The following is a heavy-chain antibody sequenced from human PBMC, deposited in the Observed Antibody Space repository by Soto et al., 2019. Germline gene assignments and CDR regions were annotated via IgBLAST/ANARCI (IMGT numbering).Heavy chain of an antibody. CDR2: ISGSGGST. V-gene: IGHV3-23*01. CDR3: AKDPEWELPKYYFDY. J-gene: IGHJ4*02. Sequence: GGSLRLSCAASGITFRNYAMSWVRQAPGKGLEWVSSISGSGGSTYYADSVKGRFTISRDNSKNTLYLQMNSLRAEDTAVYYCAKDPEWELPKYYFDYWDQGTLVTVSS. D-gene: IGHD1-26*01. CDR1: GITFRNYA.